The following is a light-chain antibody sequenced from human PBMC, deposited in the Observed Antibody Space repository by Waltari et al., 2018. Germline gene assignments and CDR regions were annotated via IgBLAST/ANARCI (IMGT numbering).Light chain of an antibody. J-gene: IGLJ1*01. Sequence: QSALTQPASVSGPPGQSITMSCTGTTSDIGGYKHVSWYQQHPGKAPKVVIYDVNKTPAGVPNRFSASKSGNTASLTISGLQPEDEAEYYCTSYSDNSASPYVFGTGTKVTV. CDR1: TSDIGGYKH. CDR2: DVN. CDR3: TSYSDNSASPYV. V-gene: IGLV2-14*03.